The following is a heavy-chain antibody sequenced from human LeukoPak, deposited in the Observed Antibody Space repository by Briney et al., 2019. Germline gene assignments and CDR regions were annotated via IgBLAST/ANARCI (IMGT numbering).Heavy chain of an antibody. J-gene: IGHJ4*02. CDR1: GFTFSSYG. Sequence: GGSLRLSCAASGFTFSSYGMHWVRQAPGKGLEWVAFIRYDGSNKYYADSVKGRFTISRDNSKNTLYLQMNSLRAEDTAVYYCAKXXILRAXXXXYFDYWGQGTLVTVSS. CDR2: IRYDGSNK. CDR3: AKXXILRAXXXXYFDY. D-gene: IGHD3-3*01. V-gene: IGHV3-30*02.